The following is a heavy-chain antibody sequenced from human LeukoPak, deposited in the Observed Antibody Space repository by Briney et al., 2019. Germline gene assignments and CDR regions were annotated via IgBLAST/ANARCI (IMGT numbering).Heavy chain of an antibody. J-gene: IGHJ4*02. D-gene: IGHD5-24*01. CDR2: IYYSGST. CDR1: GDSINRYY. CDR3: ARGRYGYKSY. Sequence: PSETLSLTCTVSGDSINRYYWSWLRQPPGKGLEWIGYIYYSGSTNYNPSLQSRVTISVDTSKYQFSLKLTSVTAADTAVYYCARGRYGYKSYWGQGTLVTVSS. V-gene: IGHV4-59*01.